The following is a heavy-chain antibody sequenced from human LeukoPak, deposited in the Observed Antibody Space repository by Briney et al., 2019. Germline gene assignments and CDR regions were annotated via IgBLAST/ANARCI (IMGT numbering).Heavy chain of an antibody. J-gene: IGHJ3*02. CDR3: ARDRATNFGVAPSSAFDI. D-gene: IGHD3-3*01. V-gene: IGHV3-7*01. Sequence: PGGSLRLSCAASGFTFSSYWMSWVRQAPGKGLEWVANIKQDGSEKYYVDSVKGRFTISRDNAKNSLYLQMNSLRAEDTAVYYCARDRATNFGVAPSSAFDIWGQGTMVTVSS. CDR2: IKQDGSEK. CDR1: GFTFSSYW.